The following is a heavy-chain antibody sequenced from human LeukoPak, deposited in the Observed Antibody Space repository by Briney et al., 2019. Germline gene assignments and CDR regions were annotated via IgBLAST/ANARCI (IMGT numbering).Heavy chain of an antibody. D-gene: IGHD6-19*01. CDR3: ARDNPLYSSGWSLFGAFDI. CDR2: ISSSGSTI. Sequence: GGSLRLSCAASGFTFSSYEMNWVRQAPGKGLEWVSYISSSGSTIYYADSVKGRFTISRDKAKNSLYLQMNSLRAEDTAVYYCARDNPLYSSGWSLFGAFDIWGQGTMVTVSS. J-gene: IGHJ3*02. CDR1: GFTFSSYE. V-gene: IGHV3-48*03.